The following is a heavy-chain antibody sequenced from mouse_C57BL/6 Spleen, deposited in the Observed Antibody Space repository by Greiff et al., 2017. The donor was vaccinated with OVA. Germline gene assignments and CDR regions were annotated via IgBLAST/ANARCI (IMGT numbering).Heavy chain of an antibody. Sequence: QVQLQQSGAELARPGASVKLSCKASGYTFTSYGISWVKQRTGQGLEWIGEIYPRSGNTYYNEKFKGKATLTADKSSSTAYMELRSLTSEDSAVYFCARGITTVVARGNFDYWGQGTTLTVSS. CDR2: IYPRSGNT. J-gene: IGHJ2*01. V-gene: IGHV1-81*01. CDR1: GYTFTSYG. CDR3: ARGITTVVARGNFDY. D-gene: IGHD1-1*01.